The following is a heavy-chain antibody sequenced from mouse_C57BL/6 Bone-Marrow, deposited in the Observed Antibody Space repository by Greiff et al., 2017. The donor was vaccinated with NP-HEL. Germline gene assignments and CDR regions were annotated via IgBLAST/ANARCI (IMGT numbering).Heavy chain of an antibody. CDR1: GFTFSSYG. D-gene: IGHD2-2*01. V-gene: IGHV5-6*01. CDR2: ISSGGSYT. Sequence: VQLKESGGDLVKPGGSLKLSCAASGFTFSSYGMSWVRQTPDQRLEWVATISSGGSYTYYPDSVKGRFTISRDNAKNTLYLQMSSLKSEDTAMYYCARQDYGSPWFAYWGQGTLVTVSA. CDR3: ARQDYGSPWFAY. J-gene: IGHJ3*01.